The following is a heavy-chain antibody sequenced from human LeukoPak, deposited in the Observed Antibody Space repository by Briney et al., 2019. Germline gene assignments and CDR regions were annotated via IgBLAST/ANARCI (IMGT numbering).Heavy chain of an antibody. D-gene: IGHD3-16*01. CDR3: SRGRLFGDY. CDR1: GFTFISYD. CDR2: ISGSGGSI. V-gene: IGHV3-48*03. Sequence: GGSLRLSCAASGFTFISYDMNWVRQAPGKGLEWVSYISGSGGSIYYTDSVEGRFTISRDNAKNSLFLQMNSLRAEDTAVYYCSRGRLFGDYWGQGALVTVSS. J-gene: IGHJ4*02.